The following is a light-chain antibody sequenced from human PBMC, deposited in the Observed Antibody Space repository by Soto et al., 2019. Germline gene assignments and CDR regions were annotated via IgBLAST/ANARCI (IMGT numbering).Light chain of an antibody. Sequence: TLSASVGDRVTITCRASQSISTWLAWYQQKPGTVPKLLIYKASTLESGVPSRFSGSRSGTEFTLTVSILQPEDVATYYCQKYKECLPNPFGQRAK. J-gene: IGKJ2*01. CDR2: KAS. V-gene: IGKV1-5*03. CDR1: QSISTW. CDR3: QKYKECLPNP.